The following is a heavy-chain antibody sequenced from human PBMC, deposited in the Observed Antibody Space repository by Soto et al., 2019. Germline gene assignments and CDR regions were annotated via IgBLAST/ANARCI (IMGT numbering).Heavy chain of an antibody. J-gene: IGHJ6*02. V-gene: IGHV3-74*03. CDR2: INSDGSST. D-gene: IGHD5-18*01. CDR3: ARVGVDTTVVDGGYYYYGMDV. Sequence: PGRSLRLSCVVSGFTFSSYWMHWVRQVPGKGLMWVSRINSDGSSTKYADAVKGRFTISRDNAKNTLYLQMSSLRAEDTAVYYCARVGVDTTVVDGGYYYYGMDVWGQGTTVTGSS. CDR1: GFTFSSYW.